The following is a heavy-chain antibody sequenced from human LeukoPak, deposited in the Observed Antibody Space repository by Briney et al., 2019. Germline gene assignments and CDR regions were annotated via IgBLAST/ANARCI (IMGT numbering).Heavy chain of an antibody. CDR1: GGSFSGYY. D-gene: IGHD5-18*01. CDR2: INHSGST. V-gene: IGHV4-34*01. CDR3: ARGQYIYGFNGDYFDY. Sequence: PSETLSLTCAVYGGSFSGYYWSWIRQPPGKGLEWIGEINHSGSTNYNPSLKSRVTISVDTPKNQFSLKLRSVTAADTAVYYCARGQYIYGFNGDYFDYWGQGTLVTVSS. J-gene: IGHJ4*02.